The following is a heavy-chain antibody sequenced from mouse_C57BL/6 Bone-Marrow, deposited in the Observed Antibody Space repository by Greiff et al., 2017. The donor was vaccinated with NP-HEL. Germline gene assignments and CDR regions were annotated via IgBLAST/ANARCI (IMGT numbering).Heavy chain of an antibody. J-gene: IGHJ2*01. D-gene: IGHD1-1*01. Sequence: EVQLVESGPVLVKPGASVKMSCKASGYTFTDYYMNWVKQSHGKSLEWIGVINPYNGGTSYNQKFKGKATLTVDKSSSTAYMELNSLTSEDSAVYYCARTGDYGSSGDYWGQGTTLTVSS. CDR3: ARTGDYGSSGDY. CDR2: INPYNGGT. CDR1: GYTFTDYY. V-gene: IGHV1-19*01.